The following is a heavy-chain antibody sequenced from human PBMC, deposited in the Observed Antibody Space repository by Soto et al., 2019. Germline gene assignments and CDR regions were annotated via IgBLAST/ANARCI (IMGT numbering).Heavy chain of an antibody. CDR3: ANSEPSRYGRDV. CDR1: GFAFQSYA. V-gene: IGHV3-30*18. J-gene: IGHJ6*01. Sequence: QVQLVESGGGVVRPGGSLRLSCAASGFAFQSYAMHWVRQAPGKGLEGVAHISYNGHNEYYPDSVKGRFTISRDNSQGTLYLQMNNLTAEDTAVYYCANSEPSRYGRDVWGQGTTVTVSS. D-gene: IGHD1-26*01. CDR2: ISYNGHNE.